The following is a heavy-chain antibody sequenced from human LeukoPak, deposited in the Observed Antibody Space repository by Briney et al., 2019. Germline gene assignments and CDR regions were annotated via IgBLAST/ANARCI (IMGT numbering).Heavy chain of an antibody. V-gene: IGHV4-34*01. J-gene: IGHJ6*04. D-gene: IGHD3-22*01. CDR2: INHSGST. Sequence: SETLSLTCAVYGGSFSGYYWSWIRQPPGKGLGWIGEINHSGSTNYNPSLKSRVTISVDTSKNQFSLKLSSVTAADTAVYYCARTPVNYYDSSGWAFDIWGKGTTVTISS. CDR1: GGSFSGYY. CDR3: ARTPVNYYDSSGWAFDI.